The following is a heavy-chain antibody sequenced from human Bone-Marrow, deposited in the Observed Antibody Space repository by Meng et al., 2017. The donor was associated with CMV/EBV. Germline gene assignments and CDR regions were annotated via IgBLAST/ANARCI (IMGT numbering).Heavy chain of an antibody. J-gene: IGHJ6*02. Sequence: SETLSLTCTVSGGSISSSSYYWGWIRQPPGKGLEWIGSIYYSGSTYYNPSLKSRVTISVDTSKNQFSLKLSSVTAADMAVYYCARDSSTSSRRAGYYYGMDVWGQGTTVTVSS. CDR3: ARDSSTSSRRAGYYYGMDV. D-gene: IGHD2-2*01. V-gene: IGHV4-39*07. CDR2: IYYSGST. CDR1: GGSISSSSYY.